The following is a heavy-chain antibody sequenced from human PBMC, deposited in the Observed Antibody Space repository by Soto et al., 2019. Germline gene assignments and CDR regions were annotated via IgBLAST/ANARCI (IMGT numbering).Heavy chain of an antibody. Sequence: SETLSLTCTVSGASISSSYWSWIRQPPGKGLEWIGYIYNSGSTTYNPSLKSRVTISVDTSKNQFSLKLSSVTAADTAVYYCARNYGDYVDYWGQGTLVTVSS. CDR2: IYNSGST. CDR1: GASISSSY. D-gene: IGHD4-17*01. CDR3: ARNYGDYVDY. J-gene: IGHJ4*02. V-gene: IGHV4-59*08.